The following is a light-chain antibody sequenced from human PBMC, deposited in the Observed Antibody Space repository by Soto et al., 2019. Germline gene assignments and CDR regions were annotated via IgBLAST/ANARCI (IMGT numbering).Light chain of an antibody. CDR3: QQYDSYSWT. J-gene: IGKJ1*01. V-gene: IGKV1-5*01. CDR2: DAS. Sequence: DIQMTQTPGAVSGSVGGACTITCRASQSISTRFAWYQQKAGKAPKVLIYDASRLESGVPSRFSGSGSGTEFTLTISRLQPDDFASYYCQQYDSYSWTFGQGTKVDI. CDR1: QSISTR.